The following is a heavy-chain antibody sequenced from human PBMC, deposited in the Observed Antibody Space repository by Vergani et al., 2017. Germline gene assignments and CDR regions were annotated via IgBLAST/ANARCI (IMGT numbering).Heavy chain of an antibody. J-gene: IGHJ2*01. CDR1: GYSFTSYW. D-gene: IGHD3-22*01. V-gene: IGHV5-10-1*03. CDR2: IDPSDSYT. Sequence: EVQLVQSGAEVKKPGESLRISCKGSGYSFTSYWISWVRQMPGKGLEWMGRIDPSDSYTNYSPSFQGQVTISADKSISTAYLQWSSLKASDTAMYYCARRGYYYDSSGYSNWYFDLWGRGTLVTVSS. CDR3: ARRGYYYDSSGYSNWYFDL.